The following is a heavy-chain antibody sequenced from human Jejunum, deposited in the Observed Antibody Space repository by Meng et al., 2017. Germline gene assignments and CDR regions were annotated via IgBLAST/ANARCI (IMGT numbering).Heavy chain of an antibody. CDR2: INHSGRT. J-gene: IGHJ4*02. CDR1: GDSISNYF. V-gene: IGHV4-59*01. Sequence: QVQLQESGPGLVKPSETLSLICTVSGDSISNYFWSWIRQPPGKGLEWIGYINHSGRTNYNPSLKSRVTMSIGTSRNQFSLKLNSVTAADTAVYYCARLRGLGEISPYSDYWGQGTLVTVSS. D-gene: IGHD3-16*01. CDR3: ARLRGLGEISPYSDY.